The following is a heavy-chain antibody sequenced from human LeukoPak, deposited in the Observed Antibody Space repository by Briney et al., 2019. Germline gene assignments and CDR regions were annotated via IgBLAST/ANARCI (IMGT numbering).Heavy chain of an antibody. J-gene: IGHJ4*02. D-gene: IGHD2-15*01. CDR3: AKQLGYCSDGSCYFPY. CDR1: GFTFSTYA. CDR2: LSGSGAST. Sequence: GGSLRLSCAASGFTFSTYAMSWVRQAPGKGLEWISALSGSGASTYYADSVKGRFTISRDNSKNTLYLQMNSLRAEDTAVYYCAKQLGYCSDGSCYFPYWGQGTLVTVSS. V-gene: IGHV3-23*01.